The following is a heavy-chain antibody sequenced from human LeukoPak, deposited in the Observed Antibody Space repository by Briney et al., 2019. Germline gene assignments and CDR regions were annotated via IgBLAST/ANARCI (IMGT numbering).Heavy chain of an antibody. V-gene: IGHV1-2*02. J-gene: IGHJ5*02. CDR1: GYTFTGYC. D-gene: IGHD6-13*01. CDR3: ARSRYSSSWYNDIWFDP. CDR2: INHNSGGT. Sequence: ASVKVSCKASGYTFTGYCMYWVRQAPGQGLEWMGWINHNSGGTNYAQKFQGRVTMTRDTSISTAYMELSRLRSDDTAVYYCARSRYSSSWYNDIWFDPWGQGTLVTVSS.